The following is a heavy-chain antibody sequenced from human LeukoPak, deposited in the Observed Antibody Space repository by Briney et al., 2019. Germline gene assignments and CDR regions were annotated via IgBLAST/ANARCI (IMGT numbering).Heavy chain of an antibody. V-gene: IGHV3-30*02. Sequence: PGGSLRLSCAASGFSFSNYGMHWVRQAPGKGLEWVAFIRFDGTDEFYADSVKGRFTISRDNSKNTLYLQMNSLRAEDMALYYCAKGGGGRLIYYYYMDVWGKGTTVTVSS. CDR1: GFSFSNYG. D-gene: IGHD3-16*01. CDR3: AKGGGGRLIYYYYMDV. CDR2: IRFDGTDE. J-gene: IGHJ6*03.